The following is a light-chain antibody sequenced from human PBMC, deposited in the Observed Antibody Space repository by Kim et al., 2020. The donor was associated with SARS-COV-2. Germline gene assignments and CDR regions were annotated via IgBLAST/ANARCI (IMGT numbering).Light chain of an antibody. Sequence: QSVLTQPPSVSAAPGQKVTISCSGSSSNIEKNYVSWYQQLPGTVPKLLIYDSHRRPSGIPDRISGSKSGTSATLAITGLQTGDEADYYCGTWDNILSAVVFGGGTQLTVL. CDR3: GTWDNILSAVV. V-gene: IGLV1-51*01. J-gene: IGLJ2*01. CDR1: SSNIEKNY. CDR2: DSH.